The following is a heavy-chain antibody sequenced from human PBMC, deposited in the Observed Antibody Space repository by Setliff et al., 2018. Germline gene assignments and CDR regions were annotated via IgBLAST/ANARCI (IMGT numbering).Heavy chain of an antibody. D-gene: IGHD1-1*01. J-gene: IGHJ4*02. CDR3: ARGGTFRYFDY. CDR2: VYYSGTA. V-gene: IGHV4-59*01. Sequence: SETLSLTCTVSGGSLSTYYWSWIRQPPGKGLEWIGYVYYSGTAHDNPSLKSRVTISVDTSKNQFSLSLRSVTAADTAVYYCARGGTFRYFDYWGQGTPVTVSS. CDR1: GGSLSTYY.